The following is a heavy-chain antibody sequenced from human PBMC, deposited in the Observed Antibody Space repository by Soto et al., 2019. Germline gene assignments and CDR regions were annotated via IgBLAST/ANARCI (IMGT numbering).Heavy chain of an antibody. CDR2: IDSSTKYT. V-gene: IGHV3-11*05. D-gene: IGHD2-15*01. J-gene: IGHJ6*02. CDR1: GFTFRDYY. CDR3: ARESCYTMDV. Sequence: QVQLVESGGGLVRPGGSLRLSCEASGFTFRDYYMTWFRQAPGKGLEWLSYIDSSTKYTNYADSVKGRFTISRDNAKNSLYLQMNRLRADATAVYYCARESCYTMDVWGQGTMVTVSS.